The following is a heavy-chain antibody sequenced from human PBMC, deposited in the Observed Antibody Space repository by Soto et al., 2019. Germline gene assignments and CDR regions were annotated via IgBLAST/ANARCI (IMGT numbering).Heavy chain of an antibody. V-gene: IGHV5-10-1*01. CDR3: ARKLLWFGESQEYYYYGMDV. D-gene: IGHD3-10*01. CDR1: GYSFTSYW. Sequence: GESLKISCKGSGYSFTSYWISWVRQMPGKGLEWMGRIDPSDSYTNYSPSFQGHVTISADKSISTAYLQWSSLKASETAMYYCARKLLWFGESQEYYYYGMDVWGQGTTVTVSS. J-gene: IGHJ6*02. CDR2: IDPSDSYT.